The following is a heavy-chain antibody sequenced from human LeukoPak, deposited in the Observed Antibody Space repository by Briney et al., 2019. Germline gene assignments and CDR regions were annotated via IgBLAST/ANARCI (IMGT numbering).Heavy chain of an antibody. Sequence: ASVKVSCKAAGYAFTSYAMHWVRQAPGQRLEWMGWINAGNGNTKYSQKFQGRVTITRDTSASTAYMELSSLRSEDTAVYYCARGIAVAGRGYWGQGTLVTVSS. J-gene: IGHJ4*02. D-gene: IGHD6-19*01. CDR3: ARGIAVAGRGY. V-gene: IGHV1-3*01. CDR1: GYAFTSYA. CDR2: INAGNGNT.